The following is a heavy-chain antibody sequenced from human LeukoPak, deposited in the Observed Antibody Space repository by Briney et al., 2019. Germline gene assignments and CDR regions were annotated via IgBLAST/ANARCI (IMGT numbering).Heavy chain of an antibody. J-gene: IGHJ3*02. Sequence: PGRSLRLSCAASGFTFSSYAMHWVRQAPGKGLEWVSYISSSSSSIYYADSVKGRFTISRDNAKNSLYLQMNSLRAEDTAVYYCARDPHGDAFDIWGQGTMVTVSS. CDR1: GFTFSSYA. CDR2: ISSSSSSI. CDR3: ARDPHGDAFDI. V-gene: IGHV3-48*04.